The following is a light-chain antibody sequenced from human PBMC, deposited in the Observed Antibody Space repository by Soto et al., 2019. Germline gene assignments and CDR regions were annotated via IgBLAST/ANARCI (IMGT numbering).Light chain of an antibody. CDR1: QVLLHSNGYNY. CDR3: MQALQTQLT. CDR2: LGS. Sequence: DIVRTHSPRARSLTPVGAGSSSCRSSQVLLHSNGYNYLDWYLQKPGQSKQILIYLGSNRASGVNDRFSGSGSGKDFTLNISRVEDEDVGVYYCMQALQTQLTGGPGTKGDIK. J-gene: IGKJ3*01. V-gene: IGKV2-28*01.